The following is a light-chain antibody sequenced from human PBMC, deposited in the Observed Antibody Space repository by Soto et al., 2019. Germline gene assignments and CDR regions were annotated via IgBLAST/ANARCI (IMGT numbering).Light chain of an antibody. Sequence: QSVLTQPASVSGSPGQSITISCTGTSSDVGAYNYVSWYQQHPGEAPKLIIYGVTNRPSGVSYRFSGSKSDYTASLTISGLPAEDEADYYCSSYSTSFFYVLGTGTKVTVL. CDR2: GVT. V-gene: IGLV2-14*01. CDR3: SSYSTSFFYV. CDR1: SSDVGAYNY. J-gene: IGLJ1*01.